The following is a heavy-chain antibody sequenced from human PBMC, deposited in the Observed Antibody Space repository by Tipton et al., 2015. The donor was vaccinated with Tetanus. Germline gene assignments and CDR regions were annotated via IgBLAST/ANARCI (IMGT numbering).Heavy chain of an antibody. CDR2: VSDSGST. V-gene: IGHV4-30-4*01. CDR3: ARATPSGSYFVRYYSMDV. CDR1: GEALSNGDYY. D-gene: IGHD3-22*01. J-gene: IGHJ6*02. Sequence: GEALSNGDYYWSWIRQPPGKGLEWIGYVSDSGSTYSNPSLRSRIIISVDTSKNQFSLILSSVTAADTAVYYCARATPSGSYFVRYYSMDVWGQGTTVVVSS.